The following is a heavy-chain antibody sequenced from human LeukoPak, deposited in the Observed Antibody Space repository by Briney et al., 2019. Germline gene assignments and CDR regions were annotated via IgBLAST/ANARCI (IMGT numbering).Heavy chain of an antibody. V-gene: IGHV4-39*01. CDR3: ARYGILWGLGYCSSTSCYSGWFDP. CDR2: IYYSGST. CDR1: GGSISSSSYY. J-gene: IGHJ5*02. D-gene: IGHD2-2*02. Sequence: SETLSLTCTVSGGSISSSSYYWGWIRQPPGKGLEWIGSIYYSGSTYYNPSLKSRVTISVDTSKNQFSLELSSVTAADTAVYYCARYGILWGLGYCSSTSCYSGWFDPWGQGTLVTVSS.